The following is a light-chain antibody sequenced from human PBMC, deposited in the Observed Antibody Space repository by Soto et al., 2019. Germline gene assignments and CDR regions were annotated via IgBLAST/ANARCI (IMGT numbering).Light chain of an antibody. J-gene: IGKJ5*01. V-gene: IGKV3-15*01. CDR2: GAA. Sequence: LTQSPATLSVSPGERVPLSCRTSHSVNSHVAWYQQKPGQAPWLLLYGAATRATGIPVRFSGSGFGTEFTLTISSLQSEDFAVYYCQQYKNWPLFGQGTRLEIK. CDR1: HSVNSH. CDR3: QQYKNWPL.